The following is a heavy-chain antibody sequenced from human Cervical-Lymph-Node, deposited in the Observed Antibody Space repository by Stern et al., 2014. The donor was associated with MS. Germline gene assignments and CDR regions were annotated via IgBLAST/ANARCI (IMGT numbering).Heavy chain of an antibody. CDR3: AHRTAGPFDS. CDR2: IERDDQK. CDR1: GFSLSTSGLG. V-gene: IGHV2-5*02. J-gene: IGHJ4*02. Sequence: QVTLRESGPALVKPTQTLTLTCTFSGFSLSTSGLGVGWIRQPPGEALEWLAYIERDDQKRYSQSLKSRLTITKDTSKNQVVLTLTNVDPVDTATYYCAHRTAGPFDSWGQGTLVTVSS.